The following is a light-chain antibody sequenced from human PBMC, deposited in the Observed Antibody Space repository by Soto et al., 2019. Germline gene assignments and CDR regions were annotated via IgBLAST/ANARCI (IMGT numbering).Light chain of an antibody. V-gene: IGKV3-11*01. Sequence: EIVITQSPATLSVSPGETASLSCRASQSAGNFLAWYQQKPGQAPRXLIYDASNRATGIPARFSGSGSGTDFTLTISSLEPEDFAFYYCQQRSNCXQTXGQGTKVDNQ. J-gene: IGKJ1*01. CDR3: QQRSNCXQT. CDR2: DAS. CDR1: QSAGNF.